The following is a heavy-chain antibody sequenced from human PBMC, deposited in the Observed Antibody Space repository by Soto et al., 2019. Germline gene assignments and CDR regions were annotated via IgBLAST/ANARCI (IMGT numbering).Heavy chain of an antibody. Sequence: SLRLSCAASGFTFDDYAMHWVRQVPGKGLEWVSGINWDSGSIGYGDSVKGRFAISRDNAKNSLHLQMNSLSAEDTAFYYCVKDESINWYSGHFRHWGQGTLVTVSS. D-gene: IGHD6-13*01. V-gene: IGHV3-9*01. CDR3: VKDESINWYSGHFRH. CDR1: GFTFDDYA. CDR2: INWDSGSI. J-gene: IGHJ1*01.